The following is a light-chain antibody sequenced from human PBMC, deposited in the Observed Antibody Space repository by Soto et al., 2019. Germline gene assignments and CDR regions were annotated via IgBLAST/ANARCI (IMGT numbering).Light chain of an antibody. J-gene: IGLJ3*02. Sequence: QSALTQPASVSGSPGQSITISCTGTSSDVGAHNYVSWYQQHPGKAPKLMIYEVSNRPSGVSNRFSGAKSANTASLTISGLQAGDEAAYYCSSYTSISTWLFGGGTKLTVL. CDR2: EVS. V-gene: IGLV2-14*03. CDR3: SSYTSISTWL. CDR1: SSDVGAHNY.